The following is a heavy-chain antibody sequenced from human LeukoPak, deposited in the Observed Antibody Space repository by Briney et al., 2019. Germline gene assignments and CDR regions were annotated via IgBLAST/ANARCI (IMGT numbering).Heavy chain of an antibody. J-gene: IGHJ4*02. CDR2: ISYDGSNK. D-gene: IGHD3-9*01. CDR3: VALDYDILTGLGY. V-gene: IGHV3-30*03. CDR1: GFTFSSYG. Sequence: GGSLRLSCAASGFTFSSYGMHWVRQAPGKGLEWVAVISYDGSNKYYADSVKGRFTISRDNSKNTLYLQMNSLRAEDTAVYYCVALDYDILTGLGYWGQGTLVTVSS.